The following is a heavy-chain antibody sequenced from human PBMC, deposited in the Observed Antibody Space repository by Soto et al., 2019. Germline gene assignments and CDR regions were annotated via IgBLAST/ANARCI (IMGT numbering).Heavy chain of an antibody. Sequence: PGGSLRLSCISSGFTFRTYTMNWVSQAPGKGLEWVSGIRGFSPYTFYAESVKGRFTISRDNAKNSLYLQMDSLRAEDTAVYYCARDRGYDAHDYYYNAMDVWGQGTTVTVSS. D-gene: IGHD3-10*01. CDR2: IRGFSPYT. J-gene: IGHJ6*02. V-gene: IGHV3-21*01. CDR1: GFTFRTYT. CDR3: ARDRGYDAHDYYYNAMDV.